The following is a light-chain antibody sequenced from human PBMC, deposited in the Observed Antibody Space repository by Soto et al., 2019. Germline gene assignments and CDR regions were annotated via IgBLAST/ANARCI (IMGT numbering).Light chain of an antibody. CDR2: GAS. Sequence: EIVMTQSPATLSVSPGERATLSCRASQSVSSNLAWYQQKPGQAPRLLIYGASTRATNIPARFSGSGSGTDFALTISSLQFEDFAVYYCQLYNNWPPLTFGGGTKVEIK. CDR3: QLYNNWPPLT. J-gene: IGKJ4*01. CDR1: QSVSSN. V-gene: IGKV3-15*01.